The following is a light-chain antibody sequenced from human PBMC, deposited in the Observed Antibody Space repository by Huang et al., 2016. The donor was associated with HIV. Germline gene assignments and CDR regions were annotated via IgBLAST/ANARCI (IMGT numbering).Light chain of an antibody. CDR1: QNILYSSNNQND. J-gene: IGKJ1*01. V-gene: IGKV4-1*01. Sequence: DIVMTQSPDALAVSLGERTTINCKTGQNILYSSNNQNDLVWFQQKPGQPPKLRIYWASTRASGVSDRFTGSGSGTDFTLTISSLQAEDVAVYYCQQYYTTPWTFGQGTKVEIK. CDR2: WAS. CDR3: QQYYTTPWT.